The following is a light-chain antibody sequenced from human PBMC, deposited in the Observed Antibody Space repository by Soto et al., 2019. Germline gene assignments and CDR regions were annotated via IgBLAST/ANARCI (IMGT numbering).Light chain of an antibody. J-gene: IGKJ2*01. CDR2: AAS. V-gene: IGKV1-12*01. CDR1: QGISNW. Sequence: DIQLTQSPSSVSASVGDRVTLTCRASQGISNWLAWYQQKPGKAPKLLISAASTLHGGVPSRFSVSLSGTDFTLTITSLQAEDFATYFCQQAYSLPVTFGQGTKLEIK. CDR3: QQAYSLPVT.